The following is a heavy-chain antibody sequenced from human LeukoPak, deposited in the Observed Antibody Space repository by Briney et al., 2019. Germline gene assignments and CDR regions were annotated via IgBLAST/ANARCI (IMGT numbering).Heavy chain of an antibody. D-gene: IGHD3-10*01. CDR1: EFTFSSYA. CDR3: AKGRSGSYSPTWDY. J-gene: IGHJ4*02. CDR2: ISGSDGNT. V-gene: IGHV3-23*01. Sequence: GGSLRLSCAASEFTFSSYAMSWVRQAPGKGLEWVSGISGSDGNTNYADSVKGRFTISRDNSKNTLYLQMNSLRAEDTAVYYCAKGRSGSYSPTWDYWGQGTLVTVSS.